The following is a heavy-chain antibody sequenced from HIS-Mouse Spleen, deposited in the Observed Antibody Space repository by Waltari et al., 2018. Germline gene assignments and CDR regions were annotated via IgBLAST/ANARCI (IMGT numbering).Heavy chain of an antibody. CDR1: GFTFSSWG. Sequence: QVQLVASGGGVVQPGRSLTLSCAASGFTFSSWGMHWVRGAPGKGREGVAVIWYDGSNKYYADSVKGRFTISRDNSKNTLYLQMNSLRAEDTAVYYCAKGGLMVYAIGDYWGQGTLVTVSS. D-gene: IGHD2-8*01. CDR3: AKGGLMVYAIGDY. J-gene: IGHJ4*02. V-gene: IGHV3-33*06. CDR2: IWYDGSNK.